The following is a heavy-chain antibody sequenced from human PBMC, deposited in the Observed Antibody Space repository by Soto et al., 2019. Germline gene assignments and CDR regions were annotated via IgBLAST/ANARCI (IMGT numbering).Heavy chain of an antibody. CDR2: ISWDGGRT. J-gene: IGHJ4*02. V-gene: IGHV3-43*01. D-gene: IGHD6-13*01. Sequence: PGGSLRLSCAASGFTFDDYTMHWVRQAAGKGLEWVSLISWDGGRTYYADSVKGRFTIYRDNSKNSLYLQMNSLRTDDTALYYCAKDTVGSSCSHVDHWGQGT. CDR1: GFTFDDYT. CDR3: AKDTVGSSCSHVDH.